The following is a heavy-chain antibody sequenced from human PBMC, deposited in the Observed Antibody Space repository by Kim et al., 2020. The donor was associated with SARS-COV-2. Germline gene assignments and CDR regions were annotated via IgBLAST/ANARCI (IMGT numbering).Heavy chain of an antibody. V-gene: IGHV3-23*01. CDR3: AKVKTTYGDYVKFFDY. Sequence: VKGRFTITRDNAKNTQYLQMNSLRAEDTAVYYCAKVKTTYGDYVKFFDYWGQGTLVTVSS. J-gene: IGHJ4*02. D-gene: IGHD4-17*01.